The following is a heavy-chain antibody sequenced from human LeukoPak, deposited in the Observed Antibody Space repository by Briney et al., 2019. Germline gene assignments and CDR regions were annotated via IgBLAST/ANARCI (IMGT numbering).Heavy chain of an antibody. D-gene: IGHD3-10*01. CDR1: GFTFSSYS. Sequence: GGSLRLSCAASGFTFSSYSMNWVRQAPGKGLEWVSSISSSSSYIYYADSVKGRFTISRHNAKNSLYLQMNSLRAEDTAVYYCARKPITMVRGVIADGYYFDYWGQGTLVTVSS. CDR2: ISSSSSYI. CDR3: ARKPITMVRGVIADGYYFDY. J-gene: IGHJ4*02. V-gene: IGHV3-21*01.